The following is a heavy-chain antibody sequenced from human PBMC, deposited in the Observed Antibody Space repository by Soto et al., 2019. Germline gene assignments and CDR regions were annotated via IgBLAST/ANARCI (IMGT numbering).Heavy chain of an antibody. V-gene: IGHV3-9*01. CDR2: ISWNSGSI. CDR3: ANSIGYSSSWYLDY. CDR1: GFTFDDYA. Sequence: EVQLVESGGGLVQPGRSLRLSCAASGFTFDDYAMHWVRQAPGKGLEWVSGISWNSGSIGYADSVKGRFTISRDNAKNSLYLQMNSLRAEDTALYYWANSIGYSSSWYLDYWGQGTLVTVSS. D-gene: IGHD6-13*01. J-gene: IGHJ4*02.